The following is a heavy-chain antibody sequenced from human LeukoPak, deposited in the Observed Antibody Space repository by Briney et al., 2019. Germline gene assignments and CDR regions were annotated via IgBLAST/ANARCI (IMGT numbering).Heavy chain of an antibody. CDR1: GGSISSGGYY. CDR3: ARERGHYYDSSGPVD. D-gene: IGHD3-22*01. Sequence: SETLSLTCTVSGGSISSGGYYWSWIRQHPGKGLEWIGYIYYSGSTYYNPSLKSRVTISVDTSKNQFSLKLSSVTAADTAVYYCARERGHYYDSSGPVDWGQGTLVTVS. V-gene: IGHV4-31*03. CDR2: IYYSGST. J-gene: IGHJ4*02.